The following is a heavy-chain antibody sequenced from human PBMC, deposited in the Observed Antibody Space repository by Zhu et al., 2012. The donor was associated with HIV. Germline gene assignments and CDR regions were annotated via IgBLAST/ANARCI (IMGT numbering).Heavy chain of an antibody. V-gene: IGHV4-39*07. J-gene: IGHJ6*02. CDR2: IYSSGSA. D-gene: IGHD3-10*01. CDR3: ARRPYYYGSGDGMDV. CDR1: GGSISGTNYY. Sequence: QVQLEESGPGLVKPSETLSLTCTVSGGSISGTNYYWDWVRQPPGKGLEWIGSIYSSGSAYYNPSLTSRVTISVDTSRNQFSLKLKSATAADTAVYYCARRPYYYGSGDGMDVWGLGDHGSPSP.